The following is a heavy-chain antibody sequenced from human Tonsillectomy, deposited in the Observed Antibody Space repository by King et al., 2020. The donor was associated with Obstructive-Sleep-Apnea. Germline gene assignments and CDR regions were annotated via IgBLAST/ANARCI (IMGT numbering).Heavy chain of an antibody. CDR2: ISYDGSNK. D-gene: IGHD6-19*01. J-gene: IGHJ4*02. Sequence: VQLVESGGGVVQPGRSLRLSCAASGFTFSSYGMHWVRQAPGKGLEWVAVISYDGSNKYYADSVKGRFTISRDNSKNTLYLQMNSLRAEDTAVHYCAKDLDSSGSDYWGQGTLVTVSS. V-gene: IGHV3-30*18. CDR1: GFTFSSYG. CDR3: AKDLDSSGSDY.